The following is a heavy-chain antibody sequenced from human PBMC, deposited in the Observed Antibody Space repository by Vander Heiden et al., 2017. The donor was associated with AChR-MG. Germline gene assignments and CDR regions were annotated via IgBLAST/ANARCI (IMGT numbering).Heavy chain of an antibody. V-gene: IGHV4-30-4*01. D-gene: IGHD3-10*01. Sequence: QVQLQESGPGLVKPSQTLSLTCTVSNGSITNGDSSWSWIRQTPGEGREWIGYIYYSGTTYYNPSLKSRVSISVDTTKNQFSLNLRSVTAADTAVYYCARIPLIMVRGVVDPPYYFDSWGQGTLVTVSS. J-gene: IGHJ4*02. CDR2: IYYSGTT. CDR1: NGSITNGDSS. CDR3: ARIPLIMVRGVVDPPYYFDS.